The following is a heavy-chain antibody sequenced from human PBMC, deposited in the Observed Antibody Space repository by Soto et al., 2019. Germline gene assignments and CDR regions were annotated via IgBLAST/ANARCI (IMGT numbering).Heavy chain of an antibody. V-gene: IGHV3-11*06. J-gene: IGHJ6*02. Sequence: PGGSLRLSCAASGFTFSDSYMYWIRQAPGKGPECVAYTNIGGSYTNYADSVVGRFTISRDNAKNSLFLQMNSLRTEDTAVYYCAKGLSYYGSGSPFPYYYYGMDVWGQGTTVTVSS. CDR1: GFTFSDSY. CDR3: AKGLSYYGSGSPFPYYYYGMDV. CDR2: TNIGGSYT. D-gene: IGHD3-10*01.